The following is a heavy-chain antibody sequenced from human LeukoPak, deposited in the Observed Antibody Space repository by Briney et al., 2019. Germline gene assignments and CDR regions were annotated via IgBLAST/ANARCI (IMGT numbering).Heavy chain of an antibody. D-gene: IGHD6-13*01. J-gene: IGHJ4*02. CDR2: INSDGSTT. CDR3: AKPPSSSWYDGHFDY. V-gene: IGHV3-74*01. Sequence: GGSLRLSCGASGFTFNSYWMHWVRQAPGKGLVWISRINSDGSTTSYADSVKGRFTISRDNAKNTLYLQMNSLRAEDTAVYYCAKPPSSSWYDGHFDYWGQGTLVTVSS. CDR1: GFTFNSYW.